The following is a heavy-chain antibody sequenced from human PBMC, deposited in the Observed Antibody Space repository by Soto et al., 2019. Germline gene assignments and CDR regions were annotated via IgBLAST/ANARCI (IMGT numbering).Heavy chain of an antibody. Sequence: PGGSLRLSCAASGFSLSSFWMNWVRQAPGKGLEWVANIKQDGSEMYYVDSVKCRFSFSRDNAKNSLFLQMNSLRVEDTAVYYCTPGHYSNPLGGQGTLVTVSS. J-gene: IGHJ4*02. CDR3: TPGHYSNPL. CDR1: GFSLSSFW. V-gene: IGHV3-7*01. CDR2: IKQDGSEM. D-gene: IGHD4-4*01.